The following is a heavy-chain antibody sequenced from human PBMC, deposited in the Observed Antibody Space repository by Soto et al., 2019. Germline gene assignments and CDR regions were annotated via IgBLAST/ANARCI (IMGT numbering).Heavy chain of an antibody. J-gene: IGHJ6*02. V-gene: IGHV4-4*02. CDR3: ARLGISTSRYGMDV. CDR2: IYYGGST. CDR1: GASISSTCW. Sequence: QVQLQESGPGLVKPSGTLSLTCAVSGASISSTCWWTWVRQPPGKGLEWIGEIYYGGSTNYNPSLKSRATIAVDKSTNQFSRKVSSVTAEDTAVYYCARLGISTSRYGMDVWGQGTTVTVSS. D-gene: IGHD2-2*01.